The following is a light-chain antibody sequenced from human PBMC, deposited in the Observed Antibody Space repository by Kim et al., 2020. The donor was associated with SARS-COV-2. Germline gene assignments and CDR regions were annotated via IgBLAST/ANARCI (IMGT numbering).Light chain of an antibody. J-gene: IGLJ2*01. CDR3: NSRDSSGNHVV. V-gene: IGLV3-19*01. Sequence: ALGQTVRLTCQGDSLRSYYASWYQQKPGQAPVLVIYGKNNRPSGIPDRFSGSSSGNTASLTITGAQAEDEADYYCNSRDSSGNHVVFGGGTKL. CDR1: SLRSYY. CDR2: GKN.